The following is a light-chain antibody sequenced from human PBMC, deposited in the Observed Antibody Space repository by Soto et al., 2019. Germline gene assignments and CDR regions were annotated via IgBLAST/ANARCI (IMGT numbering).Light chain of an antibody. Sequence: QSALTQPASVSGSPGQSITISCTGTSSDVGGYNYVSWYQQHPGKAPKLMIYDVSNRPSGVSNRFSGSKSGNTASLTISGLQAEDEADYSCSSYTSSSTQVGFGGGTKLTVL. J-gene: IGLJ2*01. CDR2: DVS. CDR3: SSYTSSSTQVG. V-gene: IGLV2-14*01. CDR1: SSDVGGYNY.